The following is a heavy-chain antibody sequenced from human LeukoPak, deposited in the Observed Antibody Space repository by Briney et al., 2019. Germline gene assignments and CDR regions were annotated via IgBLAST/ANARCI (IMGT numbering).Heavy chain of an antibody. CDR3: ASSSSGWYSGWFDP. D-gene: IGHD6-19*01. Sequence: GGSLRLSCAASGFTFSSYEMNWVRQAPGKGPEWVSYISSSGSTIYYADSVKGRFTISRDNAKNSLYLQMNSLRAEDTAVYYCASSSSGWYSGWFDPWGQGTLVTVSS. V-gene: IGHV3-48*03. CDR1: GFTFSSYE. CDR2: ISSSGSTI. J-gene: IGHJ5*02.